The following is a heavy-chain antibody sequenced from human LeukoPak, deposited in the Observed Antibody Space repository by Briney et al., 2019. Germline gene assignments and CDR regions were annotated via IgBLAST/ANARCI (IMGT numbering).Heavy chain of an antibody. V-gene: IGHV1-69*05. CDR2: IIPIFGTA. Sequence: SVKVSCKASGGTFSSYAISWVRQAPGQGLEWMGGIIPIFGTANYAQKFQGRVTITTDESTSTAYMELSSLRSEDTAVYYCARSGSATGTFGLKFDYWGQGTLVTVSS. CDR3: ARSGSATGTFGLKFDY. J-gene: IGHJ4*02. D-gene: IGHD6-13*01. CDR1: GGTFSSYA.